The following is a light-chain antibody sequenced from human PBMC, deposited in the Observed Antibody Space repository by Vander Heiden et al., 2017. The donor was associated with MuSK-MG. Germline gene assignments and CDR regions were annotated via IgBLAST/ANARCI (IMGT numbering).Light chain of an antibody. CDR2: DAS. J-gene: IGKJ1*01. CDR3: QLDDTLPKT. Sequence: DIQMTQSPSSLSASVGDRVTIACEASQDISNYLDWYQQKPGKAPKLLIYDASNSETAVPSRFSGSGSGTDFTFTISSLQPEDVATYYCQLDDTLPKTFGQGTKLEIK. CDR1: QDISNY. V-gene: IGKV1-33*01.